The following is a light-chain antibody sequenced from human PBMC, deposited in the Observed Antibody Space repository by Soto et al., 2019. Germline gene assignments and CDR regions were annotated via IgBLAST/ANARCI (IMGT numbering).Light chain of an antibody. J-gene: IGKJ2*01. CDR1: QSLVSSDGNTY. CDR3: MQGTHWPLFT. V-gene: IGKV2-30*01. Sequence: DVVMTQSPLSLPVTLGQPASISCRSSQSLVSSDGNTYLNWFQQRPGQSPRRLIYKVSNRDSGVPDRFSGGGSGTDFTLKISRVEAEDVGVYYCMQGTHWPLFTFGQGTKLEIK. CDR2: KVS.